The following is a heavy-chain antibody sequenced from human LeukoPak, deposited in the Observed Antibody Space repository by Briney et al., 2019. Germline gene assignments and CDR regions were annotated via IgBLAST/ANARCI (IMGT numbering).Heavy chain of an antibody. CDR2: ISYDGSNK. V-gene: IGHV3-30*18. Sequence: RRSLRLSCAASGFTFSSYGMHWVRQAPGKGLEWVAVISYDGSNKYYADSVKGRFTISRDNSKNTLYLQMNSLRAEDTAVYYCAKHVDPSSGDYWGQGTLVTVSS. CDR3: AKHVDPSSGDY. CDR1: GFTFSSYG. D-gene: IGHD1-26*01. J-gene: IGHJ4*02.